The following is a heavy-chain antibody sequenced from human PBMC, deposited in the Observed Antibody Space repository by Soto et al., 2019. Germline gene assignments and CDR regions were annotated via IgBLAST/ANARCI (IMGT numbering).Heavy chain of an antibody. Sequence: QVQLVQSGAEVKKPGASVKVSCKASGYTFTTFGISWARQAPGQGLEWMGWISAYNGNTNYAQKFQGRVTMTTDTSTSTDYMEVRSLGFDDAAVYYCERGGTPMDYWGQGTLVTVSS. CDR2: ISAYNGNT. J-gene: IGHJ4*02. CDR1: GYTFTTFG. CDR3: ERGGTPMDY. D-gene: IGHD3-16*01. V-gene: IGHV1-18*01.